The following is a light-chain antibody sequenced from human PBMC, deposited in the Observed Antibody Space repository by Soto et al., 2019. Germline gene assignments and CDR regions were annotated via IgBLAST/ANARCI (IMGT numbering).Light chain of an antibody. V-gene: IGKV1-12*01. J-gene: IGKJ1*01. CDR3: QQGNDFPRT. Sequence: DIQMTQSPSSVSASVGDRFTITCLASQGLNSWLTWYQQKPGRAPKLLIYAASNLQSGVPSRFSGSGSGTEFALTISSLQPEDVATYYCQQGNDFPRTFGQGTKVDI. CDR2: AAS. CDR1: QGLNSW.